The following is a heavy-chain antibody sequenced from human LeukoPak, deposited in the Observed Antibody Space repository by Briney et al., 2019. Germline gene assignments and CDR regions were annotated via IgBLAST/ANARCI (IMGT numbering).Heavy chain of an antibody. Sequence: SETLSLTSTVSGGSISSGSYYWSWIRQPAGKGLEWIGRIYTSGSTNYNPSLKSRVTISVDTSKNQFSLKLSSVTAADTAVYYCARLNFEDDSSGYRDYWGQGTLVTVSS. V-gene: IGHV4-61*02. CDR2: IYTSGST. J-gene: IGHJ4*02. CDR3: ARLNFEDDSSGYRDY. CDR1: GGSISSGSYY. D-gene: IGHD3-22*01.